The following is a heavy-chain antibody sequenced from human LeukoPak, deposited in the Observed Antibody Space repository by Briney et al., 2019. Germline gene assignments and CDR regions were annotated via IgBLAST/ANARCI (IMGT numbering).Heavy chain of an antibody. CDR2: ISGSGGST. Sequence: GGSLRLSCAASGFTFSDYYMSWVRQAPGKGLEWVSAISGSGGSTYYADSVKGRFTISRDNSKNTLYLQMNSLRAEDTAVYYCAKDSTIFGVVTNWGQGTLVTVSS. J-gene: IGHJ4*02. CDR1: GFTFSDYY. CDR3: AKDSTIFGVVTN. D-gene: IGHD3-3*01. V-gene: IGHV3-23*01.